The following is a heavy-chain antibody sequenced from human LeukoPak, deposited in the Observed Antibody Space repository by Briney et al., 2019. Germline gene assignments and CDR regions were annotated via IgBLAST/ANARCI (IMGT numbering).Heavy chain of an antibody. CDR2: IIGSGSNT. D-gene: IGHD3-16*01. CDR3: AKGVLRTGGDY. CDR1: GFTFSSYA. Sequence: GGSLRLSCAASGFTFSSYAMTWVRQAPGKGLDWVSSIIGSGSNTYYADSVKGRFTISRDNSKNTLYLQMNSLRAEDTAVYYCAKGVLRTGGDYWGQGTLVTVSS. J-gene: IGHJ4*02. V-gene: IGHV3-23*01.